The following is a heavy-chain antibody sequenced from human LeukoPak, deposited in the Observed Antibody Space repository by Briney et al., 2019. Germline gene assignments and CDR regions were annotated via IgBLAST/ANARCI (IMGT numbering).Heavy chain of an antibody. V-gene: IGHV3-30*03. Sequence: GGSLRLSCAASGFTFNIYNMNWVRQAPGKGLEWVAVISYDESNKYYADSVKGRFTISRDNSKNTLYLQVDSPRAEDTAVYYCAIPGIAAAGETYLDYWGRGTLVTVSS. CDR3: AIPGIAAAGETYLDY. D-gene: IGHD6-13*01. CDR2: ISYDESNK. J-gene: IGHJ4*02. CDR1: GFTFNIYN.